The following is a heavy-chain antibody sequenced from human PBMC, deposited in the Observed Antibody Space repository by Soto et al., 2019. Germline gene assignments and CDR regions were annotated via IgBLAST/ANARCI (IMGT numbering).Heavy chain of an antibody. V-gene: IGHV4-4*07. CDR3: ARTNQNYDFWSGYYTDNWLDP. CDR2: IYTSGST. CDR1: GGSISSYY. J-gene: IGHJ5*02. Sequence: PSETLSLTCTVSGGSISSYYWSWIRQPAGKGLEWIGRIYTSGSTNYNPSLKSRVTMSVDTSKNQFSLKLSSVTAADTAVYYCARTNQNYDFWSGYYTDNWLDPWGQGTLVTVSS. D-gene: IGHD3-3*01.